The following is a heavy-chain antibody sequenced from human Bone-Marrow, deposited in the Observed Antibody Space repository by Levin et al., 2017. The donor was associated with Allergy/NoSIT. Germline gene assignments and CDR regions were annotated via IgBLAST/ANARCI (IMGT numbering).Heavy chain of an antibody. Sequence: GGSLRLSCAASGFTFSDYYMTWIRQAPGKGLEFVAYISSGGTSYYAESVKGRFTISRDNANKSLFLQMSRLRVEDTAVYYCARAGYHSPWGQGTTVTVSS. CDR2: ISSGGTS. CDR1: GFTFSDYY. V-gene: IGHV3-11*01. D-gene: IGHD3-22*01. CDR3: ARAGYHSP. J-gene: IGHJ6*02.